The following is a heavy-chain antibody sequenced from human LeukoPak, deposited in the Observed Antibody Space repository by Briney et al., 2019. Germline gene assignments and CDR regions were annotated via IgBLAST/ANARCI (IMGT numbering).Heavy chain of an antibody. D-gene: IGHD1-26*01. CDR3: ARLYGTHIDY. Sequence: GGALRLSCEVSGLDFSRHGMHWVRQAPGKGLEWVAAICFDGSKEYYADSVKGRFTISIDNSKNMLYLQVNSVKDEDTAVYYCARLYGTHIDYWGQGTLVTV. CDR2: ICFDGSKE. CDR1: GLDFSRHG. V-gene: IGHV3-33*01. J-gene: IGHJ4*02.